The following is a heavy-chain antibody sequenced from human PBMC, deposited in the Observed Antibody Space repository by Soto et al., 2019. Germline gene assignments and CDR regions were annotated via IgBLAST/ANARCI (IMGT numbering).Heavy chain of an antibody. J-gene: IGHJ6*03. CDR3: ARGGYCSGGSCYSNYSMDV. CDR2: INSDGSST. V-gene: IGHV3-74*01. CDR1: GFTFSNYW. D-gene: IGHD2-15*01. Sequence: EVQLVESGGGLVQPGGSLRLSCAASGFTFSNYWMHWVRQAPGKGLVWVSRINSDGSSTSYADSVKGRFTISRDNAKNTLYLQMNSLRAEDTAVYYCARGGYCSGGSCYSNYSMDVWGKGTTVTVSS.